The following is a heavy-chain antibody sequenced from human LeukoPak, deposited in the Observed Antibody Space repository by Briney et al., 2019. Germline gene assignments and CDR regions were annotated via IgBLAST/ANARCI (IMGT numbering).Heavy chain of an antibody. D-gene: IGHD3-16*02. J-gene: IGHJ3*02. Sequence: ASVKVSCKASGDNFSSYVLTWVRQAPGQGLEWMGRIIPTLDVANFAQKFKGRVSITADKSTNTAHLELSNLRSEDTAVYYCTREGVYSPDPSSYHRLPFDIWGKGTVVTVST. CDR3: TREGVYSPDPSSYHRLPFDI. CDR1: GDNFSSYV. CDR2: IIPTLDVA. V-gene: IGHV1-69*04.